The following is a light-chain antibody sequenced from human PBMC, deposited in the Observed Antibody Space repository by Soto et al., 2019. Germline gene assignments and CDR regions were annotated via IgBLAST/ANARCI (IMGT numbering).Light chain of an antibody. CDR3: QQYNSFST. J-gene: IGKJ2*01. CDR2: SAS. V-gene: IGKV1-5*03. Sequence: DIQMTQSPSTLSASVGDRVNITCRASQSVGRWLAWYQQKPGKAPKLLVFSASRLDSGAPSRFSGSGSGTDFTLTISSLQPDDFATYYSQQYNSFSTFGQGTKLEIK. CDR1: QSVGRW.